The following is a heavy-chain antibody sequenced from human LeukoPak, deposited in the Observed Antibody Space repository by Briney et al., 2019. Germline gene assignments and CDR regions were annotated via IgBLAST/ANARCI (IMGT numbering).Heavy chain of an antibody. D-gene: IGHD3-22*01. CDR3: ARRYDSSGYSFDY. J-gene: IGHJ4*02. CDR1: GYSFTSYW. V-gene: IGHV5-51*01. Sequence: GESLKIFCKGSGYSFTSYWIGWGRQMPWKGLEWIGIVYPGDSDTRYSPSFQGQVTISADKSLSTAYLQWSSLKASETAMYYCARRYDSSGYSFDYWGQGTLVTVSS. CDR2: VYPGDSDT.